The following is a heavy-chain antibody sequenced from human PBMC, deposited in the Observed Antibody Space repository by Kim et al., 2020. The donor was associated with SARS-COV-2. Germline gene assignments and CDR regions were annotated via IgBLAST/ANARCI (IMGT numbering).Heavy chain of an antibody. Sequence: SETLSLTCAVYGGSFSGYYWSWIRQPPGKGLEWIGEINHSGSTNYNPSLKSRVTISVDTSKNQFSLKLSSVTAADTAVYYCARTSPTYYYGSGSYYISY. D-gene: IGHD3-10*01. CDR2: INHSGST. CDR3: ARTSPTYYYGSGSYYISY. V-gene: IGHV4-34*01. J-gene: IGHJ4*03. CDR1: GGSFSGYY.